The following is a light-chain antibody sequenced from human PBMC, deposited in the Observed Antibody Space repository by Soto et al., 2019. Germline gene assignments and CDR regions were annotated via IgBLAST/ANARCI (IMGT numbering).Light chain of an antibody. CDR2: GAS. V-gene: IGKV3-15*01. J-gene: IGKJ1*01. Sequence: EIVLTQSPATLSVSPGERATLSCRASQSVFSDLAWYQQKPGQTPRLLIYGASTRATGIPARFSGSGSGTEFTLTISSLQSEDFGVYYCQQRSNWPTWTFGQGTKVEIK. CDR3: QQRSNWPTWT. CDR1: QSVFSD.